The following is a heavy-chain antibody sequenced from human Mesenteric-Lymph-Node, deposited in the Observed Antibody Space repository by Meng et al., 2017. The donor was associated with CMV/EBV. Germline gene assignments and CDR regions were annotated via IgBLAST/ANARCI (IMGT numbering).Heavy chain of an antibody. CDR1: GFTFSSYA. D-gene: IGHD5-18*01. CDR2: ISGSGVRT. CDR3: ARDLGTAIAYY. J-gene: IGHJ4*02. V-gene: IGHV3-23*01. Sequence: GESLKISCAASGFTFSSYAMNWVRQAPGRGLEWVSDISGSGVRTYYADSMKGRFTVFRDNSKNTVYLQMNSLRAEDTAVYYCARDLGTAIAYYWGQGTLVTVSS.